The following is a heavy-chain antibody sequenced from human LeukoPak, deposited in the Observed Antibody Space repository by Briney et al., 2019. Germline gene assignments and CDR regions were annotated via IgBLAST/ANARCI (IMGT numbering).Heavy chain of an antibody. CDR1: GGSISSSSYY. Sequence: SETLSLTCTVSGGSISSSSYYWGWIRQPPGRGLEWIGSVYSSGSTYYTPSLKSRVTISLDTSKNQFSLKVNSATAADTAVYYCARDPVSGSFDYWGQGTLVTVSS. J-gene: IGHJ4*02. V-gene: IGHV4-39*07. CDR2: VYSSGST. CDR3: ARDPVSGSFDY. D-gene: IGHD3-10*01.